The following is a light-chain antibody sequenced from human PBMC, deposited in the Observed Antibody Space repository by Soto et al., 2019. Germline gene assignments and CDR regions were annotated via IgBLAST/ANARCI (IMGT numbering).Light chain of an antibody. CDR3: QQRSNWPPIT. CDR2: DAS. J-gene: IGKJ5*01. Sequence: EIVLTQSPATLSLSPGERATLSCRASQSVSSYLAWYQQKPGQAPRLLNYDASNRATGIPARFSGSGSGTDFTLTISSLEPEDFAVYYCQQRSNWPPITFGQGTRLE. V-gene: IGKV3-11*01. CDR1: QSVSSY.